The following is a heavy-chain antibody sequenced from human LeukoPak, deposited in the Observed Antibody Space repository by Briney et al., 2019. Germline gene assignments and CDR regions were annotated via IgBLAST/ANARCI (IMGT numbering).Heavy chain of an antibody. CDR3: ATNQDYRFEY. Sequence: GGSLRLSCAASGITFSSYGMSWVRQAPGKGLEWVSAISGSGGSTYYADSVTGRFNISRDNAKNSLYLQMNSLRAEDTAVYYCATNQDYRFEYWGQGTLVTVSS. J-gene: IGHJ4*02. CDR1: GITFSSYG. CDR2: ISGSGGST. D-gene: IGHD4-11*01. V-gene: IGHV3-23*01.